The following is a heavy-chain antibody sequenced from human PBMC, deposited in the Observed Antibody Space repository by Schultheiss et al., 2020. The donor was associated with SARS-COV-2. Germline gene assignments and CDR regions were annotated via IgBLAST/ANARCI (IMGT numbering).Heavy chain of an antibody. CDR2: ISYDGSNK. D-gene: IGHD2-15*01. J-gene: IGHJ6*02. Sequence: GGSLRLSCAASGFTFSSYGMHWVRQAPGKGLEWVAVISYDGSNKYYADSVKGRFTISRDNSKNTLYLQMNSLRAEDTAVYYCARDSGSLLLHDYYYGMDVWGQGTTVTVSS. CDR1: GFTFSSYG. V-gene: IGHV3-30*03. CDR3: ARDSGSLLLHDYYYGMDV.